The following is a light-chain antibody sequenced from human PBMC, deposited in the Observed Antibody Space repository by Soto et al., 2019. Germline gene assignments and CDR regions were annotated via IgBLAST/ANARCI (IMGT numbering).Light chain of an antibody. CDR2: DAS. J-gene: IGKJ5*01. Sequence: EIVMTQSPATLSVSPGEGATLSCRASQSVSSYLAWYQKKPGQAPRLLIYDASNRATGIPARFSGSGSGTDLTLTISSLDTEDFAVYYCQQRSNWPSITFGQGTRLDIK. V-gene: IGKV3-11*01. CDR1: QSVSSY. CDR3: QQRSNWPSIT.